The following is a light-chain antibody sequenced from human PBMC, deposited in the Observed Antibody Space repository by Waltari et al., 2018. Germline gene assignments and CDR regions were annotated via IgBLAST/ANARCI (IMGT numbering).Light chain of an antibody. CDR2: GVS. V-gene: IGLV2-14*01. J-gene: IGLJ3*02. CDR3: ISFTSSNTWV. CDR1: SSDIGAYNY. Sequence: QSALTQPASVSGSPRQSITISCTGTSSDIGAYNYVSWYQQHSGKAPTLVIFGVSDRPTGVSNRFYGSRSGNTASLTISGLQAEDEADYYCISFTSSNTWVFGGGTRVTVL.